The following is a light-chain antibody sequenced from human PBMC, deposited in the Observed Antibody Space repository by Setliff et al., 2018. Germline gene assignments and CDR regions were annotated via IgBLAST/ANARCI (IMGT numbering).Light chain of an antibody. CDR2: YDS. CDR1: NIGGKS. V-gene: IGLV3-21*04. J-gene: IGLJ1*01. CDR3: QVWDSGSEHYV. Sequence: SYELTQPPSVPVPPGKTARITCGGNNIGGKSVNWYQQKPGQAPVLVIYYDSDRPSGIPERFFGSNSGNTATLTISRVEAGDEADYYCQVWDSGSEHYVFGTGTRSPS.